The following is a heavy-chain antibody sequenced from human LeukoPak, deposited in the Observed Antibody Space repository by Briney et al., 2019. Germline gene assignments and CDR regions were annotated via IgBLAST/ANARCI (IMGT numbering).Heavy chain of an antibody. CDR1: GGPISSYY. Sequence: SETLSLTCTVSGGPISSYYWSWIRQPPGKGLEWIGYISYSGSPNYKASLMSRITMSVDMSKNHISLRLTSVTAADTAVYYCVGHQGSSTYDYWGQGILVTVSS. V-gene: IGHV4-59*08. J-gene: IGHJ4*02. D-gene: IGHD2/OR15-2a*01. CDR3: VGHQGSSTYDY. CDR2: ISYSGSP.